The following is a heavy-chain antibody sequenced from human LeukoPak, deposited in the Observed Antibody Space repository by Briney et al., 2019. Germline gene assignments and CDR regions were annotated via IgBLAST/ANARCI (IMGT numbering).Heavy chain of an antibody. CDR1: GFTFSSYG. D-gene: IGHD2-21*01. CDR3: AKDERVILTNMDV. Sequence: GGSLRLSCAASGFTFSSYGMHWVRQAPGKGLEWVSFIRYDGSNEYYADSVRGRFTISRDNSKNTLYLQMNSLRTEDTAVYYCAKDERVILTNMDVWGKGTTVTISS. J-gene: IGHJ6*03. CDR2: IRYDGSNE. V-gene: IGHV3-30*02.